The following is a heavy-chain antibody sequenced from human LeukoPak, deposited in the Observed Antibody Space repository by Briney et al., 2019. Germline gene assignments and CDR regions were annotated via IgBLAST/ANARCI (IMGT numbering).Heavy chain of an antibody. Sequence: KPSETLSLTCTVSGGSISSSSYYWSWIRQPAGKGLEWIGRIYTSGSTNYNPSLKSRVTISVDTSENQFSLKLSSVTAADTAVYYCARDGVAGLKGWFDPWGQGTLVTVSS. D-gene: IGHD6-19*01. V-gene: IGHV4-61*02. CDR1: GGSISSSSYY. CDR3: ARDGVAGLKGWFDP. CDR2: IYTSGST. J-gene: IGHJ5*02.